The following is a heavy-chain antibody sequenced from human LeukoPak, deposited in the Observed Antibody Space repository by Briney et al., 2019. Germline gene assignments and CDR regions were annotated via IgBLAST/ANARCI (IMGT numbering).Heavy chain of an antibody. D-gene: IGHD3-10*01. Sequence: ASVKVSCKASGYTFTGYYMHWVRQAPGQGLEWMGIINPSGGSTSYAQKFQGRVTMTRDTSTSTVYMELRSLRSEDTAVYYCTRERERGTYFIWGQGTLVTVSS. CDR1: GYTFTGYY. J-gene: IGHJ4*02. CDR3: TRERERGTYFI. V-gene: IGHV1-46*01. CDR2: INPSGGST.